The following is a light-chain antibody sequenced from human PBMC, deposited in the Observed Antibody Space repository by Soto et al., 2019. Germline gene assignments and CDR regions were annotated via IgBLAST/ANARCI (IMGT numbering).Light chain of an antibody. J-gene: IGKJ1*01. Sequence: DIQMTQSPSSLSASVGDRVTITCRASQGISTYLNWYQQKPGKAPKLLIFAASSLQSGVPSRFSGSGSETDFTLTISSLQAEDVAVYYCQQYYTTPRTFGQGTKVDIK. CDR2: AAS. V-gene: IGKV1-39*01. CDR1: QGISTY. CDR3: QQYYTTPRT.